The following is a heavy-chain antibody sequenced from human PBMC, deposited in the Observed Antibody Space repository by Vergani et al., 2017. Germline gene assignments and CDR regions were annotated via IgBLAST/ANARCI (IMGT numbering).Heavy chain of an antibody. J-gene: IGHJ4*02. Sequence: EVKLVESGGGLVRPGGSLRLSCAGNGFIFDCNGMSWVRQVPGKGLEWVSGINWNGDNTGYADSVKGRFTISRDNAKNSLYLQMNSLRVEDTALYYCAREASSGFYDYFDYWGQGSLVTVSS. D-gene: IGHD6-19*01. CDR1: GFIFDCNG. V-gene: IGHV3-20*04. CDR2: INWNGDNT. CDR3: AREASSGFYDYFDY.